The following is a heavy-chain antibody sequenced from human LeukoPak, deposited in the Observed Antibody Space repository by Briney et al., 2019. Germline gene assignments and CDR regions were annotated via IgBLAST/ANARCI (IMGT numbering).Heavy chain of an antibody. CDR2: IYNSGST. V-gene: IGHV4-31*02. CDR3: VRVRGRWRQTCAL. D-gene: IGHD5-24*01. CDR1: GGSISSGGYY. J-gene: IGHJ2*01. Sequence: KPSETLSLTCTVSGGSISSGGYYWGWIRQHPGKGLEWIGYIYNSGSTYYNPSLKSRVTISVDTSKNQFSLKLSAVTAADTAVYFSVRVRGRWRQTCALWGRGTLVTVSS.